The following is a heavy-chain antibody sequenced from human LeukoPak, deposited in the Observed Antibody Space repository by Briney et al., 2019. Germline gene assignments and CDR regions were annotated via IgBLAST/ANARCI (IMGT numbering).Heavy chain of an antibody. J-gene: IGHJ4*02. Sequence: SVKVSCKASGFTFTAYYMHWVRQAPGQGLEWMGGIIPIFGTANYAQKFQGRVTITADESTSTAYMEPSSLRSEDTAVYYCARSVAAAIYYFDYWGQGTLVTVSS. V-gene: IGHV1-69*13. CDR2: IIPIFGTA. CDR3: ARSVAAAIYYFDY. D-gene: IGHD6-13*01. CDR1: GFTFTAYY.